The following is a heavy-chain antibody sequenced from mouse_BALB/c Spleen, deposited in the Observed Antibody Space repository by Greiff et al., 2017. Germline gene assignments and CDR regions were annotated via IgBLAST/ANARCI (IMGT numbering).Heavy chain of an antibody. Sequence: EVQLVESGGGLVKPGGSLKLSCAASGFTFSSYAMSWVRQTPEKRLEWVATISSGGSYTYYPDSVKGRFTISRANAKNTLYLQMSSLRSEDTAMYYCASYYYGSTYAMDYWGQGTSVTVSS. CDR1: GFTFSSYA. CDR2: ISSGGSYT. V-gene: IGHV5-9-3*01. J-gene: IGHJ4*01. D-gene: IGHD1-1*01. CDR3: ASYYYGSTYAMDY.